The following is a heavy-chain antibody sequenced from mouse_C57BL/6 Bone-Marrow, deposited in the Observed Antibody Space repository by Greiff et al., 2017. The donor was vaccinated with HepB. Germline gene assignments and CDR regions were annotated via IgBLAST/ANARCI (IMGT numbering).Heavy chain of an antibody. CDR2: FYPGSGSI. Sequence: QVQLKESGAELVKPGASVKLSCKASGYTFTEYTIHWVKQRSGQGLEWIGWFYPGSGSIKYNEKFKDKATLTADKSSSTVYMELSRLTSEDSAVYFCARHEDGDGYYESFDYWGQGTTLTVSS. J-gene: IGHJ2*01. D-gene: IGHD2-3*01. CDR1: GYTFTEYT. CDR3: ARHEDGDGYYESFDY. V-gene: IGHV1-62-2*01.